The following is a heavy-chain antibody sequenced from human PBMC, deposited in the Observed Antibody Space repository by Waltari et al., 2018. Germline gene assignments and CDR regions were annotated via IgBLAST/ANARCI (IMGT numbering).Heavy chain of an antibody. CDR3: ARDGIALWAFDI. CDR1: GGSISSGSYY. J-gene: IGHJ3*02. Sequence: QVQLQESGPGLVKPSQTLSLTCTVSGGSISSGSYYWSWIRQPAGTGLELIGRTYTSGSTNYNPSLKSRVTISVDTSKNQFSLKLSSVTAADTAVYYCARDGIALWAFDIWGQGTMVTVSS. V-gene: IGHV4-61*02. CDR2: TYTSGST. D-gene: IGHD1-26*01.